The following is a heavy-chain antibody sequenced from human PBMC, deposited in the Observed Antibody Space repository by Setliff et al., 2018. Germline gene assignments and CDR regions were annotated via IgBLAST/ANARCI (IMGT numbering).Heavy chain of an antibody. CDR3: ARDNWAAAGIFDY. Sequence: SETLSLTCTVSGGSITSHYWSWIRQPPGKGLEWIGYIYYSGSTYYSPSLKSRVTISVDTSKNQFSLKLSSVTAADTAVYYCARDNWAAAGIFDYWGQGTLVTVSS. CDR1: GGSITSHY. V-gene: IGHV4-59*11. CDR2: IYYSGST. D-gene: IGHD6-13*01. J-gene: IGHJ4*02.